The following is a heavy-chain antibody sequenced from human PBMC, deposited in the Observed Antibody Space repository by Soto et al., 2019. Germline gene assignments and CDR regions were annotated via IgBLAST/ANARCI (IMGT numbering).Heavy chain of an antibody. CDR3: ASDRIAVADDAFDI. CDR1: GYTFTSYG. Sequence: QVQLVQSGAEVKKPGASVKVSCKASGYTFTSYGISWVRQAPGQGLEWMGWISAYNGNTNYAQKLQGRVTMTTDTXTSKAYMERRSLRSGDTAGYYCASDRIAVADDAFDIWGQGTMVTVSS. J-gene: IGHJ3*02. D-gene: IGHD6-19*01. CDR2: ISAYNGNT. V-gene: IGHV1-18*01.